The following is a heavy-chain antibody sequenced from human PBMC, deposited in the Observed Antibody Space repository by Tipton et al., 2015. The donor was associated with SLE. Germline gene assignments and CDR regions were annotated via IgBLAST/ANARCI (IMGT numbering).Heavy chain of an antibody. Sequence: LRLSCAASGFTFSSYSMNWVRQAPGKGLEWVSYISSSGSTYYNPSLKSRVTISVDTSKNQFSLKLSSVTAADTAVYYCARGGQLVPRGVFDYWGQGTLVTVSS. CDR2: ISSSGST. CDR1: GFTFSSYS. CDR3: ARGGQLVPRGVFDY. D-gene: IGHD6-6*01. V-gene: IGHV4-34*01. J-gene: IGHJ4*02.